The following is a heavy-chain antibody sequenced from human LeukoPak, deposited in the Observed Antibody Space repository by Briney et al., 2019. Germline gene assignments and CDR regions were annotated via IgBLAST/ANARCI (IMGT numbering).Heavy chain of an antibody. CDR2: ISGSGGRT. CDR1: GFSFSSYA. V-gene: IGHV3-23*01. D-gene: IGHD6-6*01. J-gene: IGHJ4*02. Sequence: GGSLRLSCAPSGFSFSSYAMSWVRHAPGEGLEWVSAISGSGGRTYYADSVKGRFTISRDNSKNTLYLQMNSRRAEDTAVYYCAKVHVPASIAALPGDYWGQGTLVTVSS. CDR3: AKVHVPASIAALPGDY.